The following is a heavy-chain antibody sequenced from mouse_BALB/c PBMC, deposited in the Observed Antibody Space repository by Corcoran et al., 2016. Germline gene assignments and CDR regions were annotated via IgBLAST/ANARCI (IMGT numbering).Heavy chain of an antibody. CDR3: ARGTHYFDY. V-gene: IGHV9-3-1*01. Sequence: QIQLVQSGPELKKPGETVKISCKASGYTFTNYGMNWVKQAPGKGLKWMGWINTYTGEPTYADDFKGRFAFSLETSASTAYLQINNLKNEDTATYVWARGTHYFDYWGQGTTLTVSS. D-gene: IGHD3-3*01. CDR1: GYTFTNYG. J-gene: IGHJ2*01. CDR2: INTYTGEP.